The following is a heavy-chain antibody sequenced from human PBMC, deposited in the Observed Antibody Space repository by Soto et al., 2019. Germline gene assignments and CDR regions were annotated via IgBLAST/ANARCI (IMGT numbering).Heavy chain of an antibody. CDR1: GGSFSGYY. D-gene: IGHD3-3*01. Sequence: SETLSLTCAVYGGSFSGYYWSWIRQPPGKGLEWIGEINHSGSTNYNPSLKSRVTISVDTSKNQFSLKLSSVTAADTAVYYCARASFRYYDVWSGNRDRAYYMDGWGKGTTVTFS. CDR3: ARASFRYYDVWSGNRDRAYYMDG. CDR2: INHSGST. J-gene: IGHJ6*03. V-gene: IGHV4-34*01.